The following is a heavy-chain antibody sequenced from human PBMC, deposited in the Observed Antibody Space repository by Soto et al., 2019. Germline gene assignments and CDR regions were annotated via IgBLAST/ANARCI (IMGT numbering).Heavy chain of an antibody. CDR1: GFTFSGSA. CDR3: TRPTPAVAGTYYYYYYGMDV. Sequence: EVQLVESGGGWVQPGGSLKLSCAASGFTFSGSAMHWVRQASGKGLEWVGRIRSKANSYATADAASVKGRFTISRDDSKNTAYQQMNSLKTEATALYYCTRPTPAVAGTYYYYYYGMDVWGQGTTVSVSS. CDR2: IRSKANSYAT. D-gene: IGHD6-19*01. J-gene: IGHJ6*01. V-gene: IGHV3-73*01.